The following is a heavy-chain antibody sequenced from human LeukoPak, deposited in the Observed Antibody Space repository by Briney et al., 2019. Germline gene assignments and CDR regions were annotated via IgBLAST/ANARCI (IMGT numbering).Heavy chain of an antibody. Sequence: GALRLSCAASGFTFSSYEMNWVRQAPGKGLEWVSYISSSGSTIYYADSVKGRFTISRDNAKDSLFLQMNSLRVEDTAVYYCARDYDYGYYYGIDVWGKGTTVTVSS. CDR1: GFTFSSYE. V-gene: IGHV3-48*03. D-gene: IGHD4-17*01. CDR3: ARDYDYGYYYGIDV. J-gene: IGHJ6*04. CDR2: ISSSGSTI.